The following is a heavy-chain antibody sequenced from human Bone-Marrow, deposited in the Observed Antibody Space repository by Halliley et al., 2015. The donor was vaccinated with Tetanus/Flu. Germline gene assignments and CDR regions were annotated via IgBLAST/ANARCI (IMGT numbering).Heavy chain of an antibody. CDR2: ISSSGSTM. Sequence: SGFTFSNYEMNWVRQAPGKGLEWISYISSSGSTMYYADSVKGRFTTSRDNAKNSLYLQMNSLRAEDTAIYYCVRGGPSVSSNWFDPWGQGTLVTVSS. D-gene: IGHD3-16*01. V-gene: IGHV3-48*03. J-gene: IGHJ5*02. CDR1: GFTFSNYE. CDR3: VRGGPSVSSNWFDP.